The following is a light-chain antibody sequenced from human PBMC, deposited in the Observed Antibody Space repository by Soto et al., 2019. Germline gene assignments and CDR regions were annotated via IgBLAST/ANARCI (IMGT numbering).Light chain of an antibody. J-gene: IGLJ1*01. CDR1: SSNIGINT. CDR3: AAWDDSLNGLDV. V-gene: IGLV1-44*01. CDR2: TDN. Sequence: QSVLTQPPSASGTPGQRVTISWSGSSSNIGINTVNWYQQVPGTAPKLLIYTDNQRPSGVPDRFSGSKSGTSASLAISGLQSEDEADYYCAAWDDSLNGLDVFGTGTKLTVL.